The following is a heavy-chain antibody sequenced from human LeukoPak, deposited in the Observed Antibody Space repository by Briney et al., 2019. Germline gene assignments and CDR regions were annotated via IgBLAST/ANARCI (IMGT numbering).Heavy chain of an antibody. V-gene: IGHV3-74*01. D-gene: IGHD6-13*01. Sequence: GGSLRLSCAASGFTFRRYWMHWVRQAPGKGLVWVSRFNSDESSTNYADSVRGRFTISGDNAKNTLYLQMNSLSAEDTAVYYCVRGMGVPLSGTSYYFDYWGQGTLVTVSS. CDR1: GFTFRRYW. J-gene: IGHJ4*02. CDR3: VRGMGVPLSGTSYYFDY. CDR2: FNSDESST.